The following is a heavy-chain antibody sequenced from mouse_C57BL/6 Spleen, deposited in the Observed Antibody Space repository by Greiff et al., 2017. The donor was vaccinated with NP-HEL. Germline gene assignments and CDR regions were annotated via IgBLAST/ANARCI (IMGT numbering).Heavy chain of an antibody. CDR2: ISSGSSTI. Sequence: EVQVVESGGGLVKPGGSLKLSCAASGFTFSDYGMHWVRQAPEKGLEWVAYISSGSSTIYYADTVKGRFTISRDNAKNTLFLQMTSLRSEDTAMYYCASPYGYTNWYFDVWGTGTTVTVSS. V-gene: IGHV5-17*01. CDR3: ASPYGYTNWYFDV. D-gene: IGHD2-2*01. J-gene: IGHJ1*03. CDR1: GFTFSDYG.